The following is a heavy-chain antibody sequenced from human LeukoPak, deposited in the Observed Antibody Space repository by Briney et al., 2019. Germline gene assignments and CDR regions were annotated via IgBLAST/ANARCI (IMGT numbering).Heavy chain of an antibody. D-gene: IGHD4-17*01. Sequence: SETLSLTCAVYGGSFSGYYWSWIRQPPGKGLEWIGEINHSGSTNYNPSLKSRVTISVDTSKNQFSLKLSSVTAADTAVYYCARRSGYGDYQHHWGQGTLVTVSS. CDR3: ARRSGYGDYQHH. CDR1: GGSFSGYY. V-gene: IGHV4-34*01. CDR2: INHSGST. J-gene: IGHJ5*02.